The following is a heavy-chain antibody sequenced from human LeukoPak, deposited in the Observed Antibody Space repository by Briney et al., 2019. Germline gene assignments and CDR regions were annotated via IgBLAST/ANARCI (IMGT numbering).Heavy chain of an antibody. D-gene: IGHD2-2*01. V-gene: IGHV1-2*02. CDR2: INPNSGGT. J-gene: IGHJ6*02. CDR1: GYTFTGYY. CDR3: ARPPACSSTSCYPGAYYYYGMDV. Sequence: ASVKVSCKASGYTFTGYYMHWVRQAPGQGLEWMGWINPNSGGTNYAQKFQGRVTMTRDTSISTAYMELSRLRSDDTAVYYCARPPACSSTSCYPGAYYYYGMDVWGQGTTVTVSS.